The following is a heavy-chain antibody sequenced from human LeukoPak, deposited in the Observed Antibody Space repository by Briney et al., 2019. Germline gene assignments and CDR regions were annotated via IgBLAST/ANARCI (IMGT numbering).Heavy chain of an antibody. CDR3: ARGLQENLAWLQAFTAFDI. Sequence: GASVKVSCKASGYTFTSYAITWVRQAPGQGLEWMGWTSAYNGNTNYAQKLQGRVTMTTDTSTNTAYMALRSLRSDDTAVYYCARGLQENLAWLQAFTAFDIWGQGTMVTVSS. J-gene: IGHJ3*02. D-gene: IGHD4-11*01. V-gene: IGHV1-18*01. CDR1: GYTFTSYA. CDR2: TSAYNGNT.